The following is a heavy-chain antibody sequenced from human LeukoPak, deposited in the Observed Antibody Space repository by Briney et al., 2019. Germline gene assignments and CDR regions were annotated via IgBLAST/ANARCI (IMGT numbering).Heavy chain of an antibody. Sequence: PGGSLRLSCAASGFTFSSYAMSWVRQAPGKGLEWIGYIYYSGSTNYNPSLKSRVTISVDTSKNQFSLKLSSVTAADTAVYYCASQAGIASTVSLFDYWGQGTLVTVSS. V-gene: IGHV4-59*08. D-gene: IGHD4-17*01. J-gene: IGHJ4*02. CDR2: IYYSGST. CDR3: ASQAGIASTVSLFDY. CDR1: GFTFSSYA.